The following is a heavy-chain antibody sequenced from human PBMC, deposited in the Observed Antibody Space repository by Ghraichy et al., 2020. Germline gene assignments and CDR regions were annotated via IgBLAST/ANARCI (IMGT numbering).Heavy chain of an antibody. CDR1: GGSISSYY. D-gene: IGHD6-13*01. J-gene: IGHJ4*02. CDR3: ARVPGIAAAGINFYFDY. V-gene: IGHV4-59*01. CDR2: IYYSGST. Sequence: SETLSLTCTVSGGSISSYYWSWIRQPPGKGLEWIGYIYYSGSTNYNPSLKSRVTISVDTSKNQFSLKLSSVTAADTAVYYCARVPGIAAAGINFYFDYWGQGTLVTVSS.